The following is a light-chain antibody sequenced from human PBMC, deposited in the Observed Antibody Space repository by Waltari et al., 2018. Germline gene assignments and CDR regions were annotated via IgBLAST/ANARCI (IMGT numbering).Light chain of an antibody. CDR2: DVT. CDR1: TSDIGGYDY. CDR3: GSYTSSGTLL. Sequence: QSALTQPASVSGSPGQSITISCTGTTSDIGGYDYVACYQQHPGKVPKLMIYDVTKRPSGVSDRFSGSKSGNPASLTISGLQADDEADYYCGSYTSSGTLLFGGGTTLTVL. V-gene: IGLV2-14*01. J-gene: IGLJ3*02.